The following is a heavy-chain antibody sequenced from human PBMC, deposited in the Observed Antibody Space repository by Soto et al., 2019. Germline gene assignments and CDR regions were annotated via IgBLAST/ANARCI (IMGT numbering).Heavy chain of an antibody. J-gene: IGHJ4*02. D-gene: IGHD2-8*01. Sequence: GGSLRLSCAASGFTFSSYGMHWVRQAPGKGLEWVAVISYDGSNKYYADSVKGRFTISRDNSKNTLYLQMNSLRAEDTAVYYCAKATRGYCTNGVCYTFDYWGQGTLVTVSS. CDR3: AKATRGYCTNGVCYTFDY. CDR2: ISYDGSNK. V-gene: IGHV3-30*18. CDR1: GFTFSSYG.